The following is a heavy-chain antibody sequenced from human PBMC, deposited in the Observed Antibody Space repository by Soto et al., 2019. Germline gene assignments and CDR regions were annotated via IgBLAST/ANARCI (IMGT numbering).Heavy chain of an antibody. CDR1: AFSSHHHA. Sequence: GGSLRLSCVASAFSSHHHAIHWVRQGPGKGLEWASGIHWNNGATGYADSVKGRFTIFKDNVKNSVYLQMNGLRADDTAFYYCKEHILPGGADVWGQGTKVTGSS. D-gene: IGHD3-16*01. CDR3: KEHILPGGADV. J-gene: IGHJ6*02. V-gene: IGHV3-9*02. CDR2: IHWNNGAT.